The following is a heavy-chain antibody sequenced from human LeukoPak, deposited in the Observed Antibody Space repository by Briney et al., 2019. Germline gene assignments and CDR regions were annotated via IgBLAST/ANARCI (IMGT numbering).Heavy chain of an antibody. V-gene: IGHV3-53*04. Sequence: PGGSLRLSCAASGFTFSTHAMSWVRQAPGKGLEWVSVIYSGGSTYYADSVKGRFTISRHNSKNTLYLQMNSLRAEDTAVYYCARWGYYDSSGYLRGFDAFDIWGQGTMVTVSS. D-gene: IGHD3-22*01. J-gene: IGHJ3*02. CDR3: ARWGYYDSSGYLRGFDAFDI. CDR1: GFTFSTHA. CDR2: IYSGGST.